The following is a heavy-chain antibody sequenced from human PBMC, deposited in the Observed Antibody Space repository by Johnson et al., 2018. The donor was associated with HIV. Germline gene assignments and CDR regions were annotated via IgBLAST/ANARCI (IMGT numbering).Heavy chain of an antibody. Sequence: VQLVESGGGLVKPGGSLRLSCAASQFTFSSYYVRCVRQAPGKGLEWVGRIKSKTDGGTTDYAAPVKDRFTISRDDSKNTLYLQMNSLKTEDTAVYYCTTDKQLWLTVDIWGQGTMVTVSS. V-gene: IGHV3-15*01. CDR3: TTDKQLWLTVDI. CDR2: IKSKTDGGTT. D-gene: IGHD5-18*01. J-gene: IGHJ3*02. CDR1: QFTFSSYY.